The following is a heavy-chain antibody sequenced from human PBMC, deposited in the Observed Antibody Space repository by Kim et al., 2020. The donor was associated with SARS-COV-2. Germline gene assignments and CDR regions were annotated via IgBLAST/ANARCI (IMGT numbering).Heavy chain of an antibody. D-gene: IGHD3-10*01. J-gene: IGHJ6*02. V-gene: IGHV4-59*08. CDR2: IYYSGST. CDR3: ARLTDYYGSGSSPLSSYYYGMDV. Sequence: SETLSLTCTVSGGSISSYYWSWIRQPPGKGLEWIGYIYYSGSTNYNPSLKSRVTISVDTSKNQFSLKLSSVTAADTAVYYCARLTDYYGSGSSPLSSYYYGMDVWGQGTTVTVSS. CDR1: GGSISSYY.